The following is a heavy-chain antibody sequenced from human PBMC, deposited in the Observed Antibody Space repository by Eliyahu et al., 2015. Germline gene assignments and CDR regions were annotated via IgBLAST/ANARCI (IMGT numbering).Heavy chain of an antibody. J-gene: IGHJ6*02. V-gene: IGHV3-53*01. CDR1: GFSVNSNY. Sequence: EVQLVESGGGLIQPGGSLRLSCAVSGFSVNSNYMTWVRPXPGEGVEWGSVIYSGGSTYYRDSVKGRFTISRDISKNTLFLQMNSLRAEDTAVYYCESKDYNSGLDVWGQGTTVTVSS. CDR2: IYSGGST. CDR3: ESKDYNSGLDV. D-gene: IGHD5-24*01.